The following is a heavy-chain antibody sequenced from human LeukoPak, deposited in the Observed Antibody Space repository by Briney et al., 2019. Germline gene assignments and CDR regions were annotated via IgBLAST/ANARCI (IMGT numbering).Heavy chain of an antibody. CDR2: INPNSGGT. J-gene: IGHJ4*02. Sequence: ASVKASCKASGYTFTGYYMHWVRQAPGQGLEWMGWINPNSGGTNYAQKFQGRVTMTRDTSISTAYMELSRLRSDDTAVYYCARDCWGYYDSSGYYSCPPFDYWGQGTLVTVSS. CDR1: GYTFTGYY. D-gene: IGHD3-22*01. CDR3: ARDCWGYYDSSGYYSCPPFDY. V-gene: IGHV1-2*02.